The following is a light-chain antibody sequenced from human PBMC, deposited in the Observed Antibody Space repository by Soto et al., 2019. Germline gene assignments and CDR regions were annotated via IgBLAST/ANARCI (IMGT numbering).Light chain of an antibody. CDR3: QEYIHCPPGM. J-gene: IGKJ1*01. Sequence: EIVVTQSPATLSASPGERVTLSCRASQFVSRRLAWYQQRLGQVPRLLIYDTSTRAPSISARFSGRGSGTEFTLTIGSLQSEDFAVYYVQEYIHCPPGMFGLGTTVDI. CDR1: QFVSRR. CDR2: DTS. V-gene: IGKV3-15*01.